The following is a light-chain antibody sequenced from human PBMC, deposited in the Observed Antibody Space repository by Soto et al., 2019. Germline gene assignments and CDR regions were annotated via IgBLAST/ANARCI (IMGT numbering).Light chain of an antibody. CDR3: QQYNTYS. J-gene: IGKJ2*01. V-gene: IGKV1-5*03. CDR1: QRLNSW. CDR2: KTS. Sequence: DIQMTQSPSTLSASVGDRVSITCRASQRLNSWLAWYQQKPGKAPKRLIYKTSTLESGVPSRFSGSGSGTECTLTISNLQPDDFATYYCQQYNTYSFGQGTKLEIK.